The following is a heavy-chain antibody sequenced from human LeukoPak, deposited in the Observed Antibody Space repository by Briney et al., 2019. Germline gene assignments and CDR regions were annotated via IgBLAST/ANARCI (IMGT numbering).Heavy chain of an antibody. CDR3: ARGDGRGCSSTSCYWFDP. CDR2: INHSGST. V-gene: IGHV4-34*01. J-gene: IGHJ5*02. D-gene: IGHD2-2*01. Sequence: SETLSLTCAVYGGSFSGYYWSWIRQPPGKGLEGIGEINHSGSTNYNPSLKSRVTISVDTSKNQFSLKLSSVTAADTAVYYCARGDGRGCSSTSCYWFDPWGQGTLVTVSS. CDR1: GGSFSGYY.